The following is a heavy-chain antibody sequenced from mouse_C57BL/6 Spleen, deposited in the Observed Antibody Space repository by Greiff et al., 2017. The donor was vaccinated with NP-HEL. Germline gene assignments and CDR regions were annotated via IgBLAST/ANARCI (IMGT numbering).Heavy chain of an antibody. J-gene: IGHJ4*01. CDR1: GYTFTSYG. V-gene: IGHV1-81*01. Sequence: QVHVKQSGAELARPGASVKLSCKASGYTFTSYGISWVKQRTGQGLEWIGEIYPRSGNTYYNEKFKGKATLTADKSSSTAYMELRSLTSEDSAVYFCAREPLLLRGVMDYWGQGTSVTVSS. CDR3: AREPLLLRGVMDY. CDR2: IYPRSGNT. D-gene: IGHD1-1*01.